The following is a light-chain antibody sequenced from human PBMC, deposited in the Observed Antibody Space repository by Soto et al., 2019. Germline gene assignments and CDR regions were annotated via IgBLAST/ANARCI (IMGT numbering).Light chain of an antibody. V-gene: IGKV3-15*01. CDR1: QSVSSN. CDR3: QQYNNWPPSIT. J-gene: IGKJ5*01. CDR2: GAS. Sequence: EILMTQFPAPQSESPGHRDTLSCRARQSVSSNLAWYQQKPGQAPRLLIFGASTRATGIPARFSGSGSGTEFTLTISSLQSEDFAVYYCQQYNNWPPSITFGQGTRLEIK.